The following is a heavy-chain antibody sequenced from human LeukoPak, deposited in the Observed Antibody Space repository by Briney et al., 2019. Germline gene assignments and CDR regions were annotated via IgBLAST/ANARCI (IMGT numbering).Heavy chain of an antibody. D-gene: IGHD5-12*01. V-gene: IGHV4-34*01. Sequence: PSETLSLTCAVYGGSFSGYYWSWIRQPPGKGLEWIGEINHSGSTNYNPSLKSRVTISVDTSKNQFSLKLSSVTAADTAVYYCARGRSTHGYERVFDPWGQGTLVTVSS. J-gene: IGHJ5*02. CDR2: INHSGST. CDR1: GGSFSGYY. CDR3: ARGRSTHGYERVFDP.